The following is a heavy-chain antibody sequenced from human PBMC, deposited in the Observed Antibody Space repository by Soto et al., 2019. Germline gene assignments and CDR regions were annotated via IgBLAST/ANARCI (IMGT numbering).Heavy chain of an antibody. CDR1: GYTFTSYD. Sequence: ASVKVSCKASGYTFTSYDINWVRQATGQGLEWMGWMNPNSGNTGYAQKFQGRVTMTRNTSISTAYMELSSLRSEDTAVYYCAIPSFTYYSYYMDVWGKGTTVNVSS. V-gene: IGHV1-8*01. CDR3: AIPSFTYYSYYMDV. J-gene: IGHJ6*03. CDR2: MNPNSGNT. D-gene: IGHD3-16*01.